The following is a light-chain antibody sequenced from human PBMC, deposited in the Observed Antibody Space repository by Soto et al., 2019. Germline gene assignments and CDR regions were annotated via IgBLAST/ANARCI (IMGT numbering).Light chain of an antibody. CDR1: QTINNW. Sequence: DIQMTQSPSTLSASIGDRVTITCRASQTINNWLAWYQQKPGKAPNLLIYHASNLETGVPSRFSGSTFGTEFTLTISSLQPDHFATDACQHYNSYSWTFGPGTKVEIK. J-gene: IGKJ1*01. V-gene: IGKV1-5*01. CDR2: HAS. CDR3: QHYNSYSWT.